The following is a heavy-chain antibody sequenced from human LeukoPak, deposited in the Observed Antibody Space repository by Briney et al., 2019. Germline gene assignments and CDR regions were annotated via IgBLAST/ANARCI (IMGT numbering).Heavy chain of an antibody. CDR3: VVQADAFDI. CDR2: IIPIFGTA. Sequence: GASVKVSCKASGGTFSSYAISWVRQAPGQGLEWMGGIIPIFGTANYAQKFQGRVTIAADESTSTVYMELSSLRSEDTAVYYCVVQADAFDIWGQGTMVTVSS. CDR1: GGTFSSYA. D-gene: IGHD3-16*02. V-gene: IGHV1-69*13. J-gene: IGHJ3*02.